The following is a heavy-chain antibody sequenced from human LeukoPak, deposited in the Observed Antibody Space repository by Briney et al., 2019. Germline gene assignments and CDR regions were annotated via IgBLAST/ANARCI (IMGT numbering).Heavy chain of an antibody. CDR1: GFTFSSYA. D-gene: IGHD5-18*01. Sequence: GGSLRLSCAASGFTFSSYAMSWVRQAPGKGLEWVSAISGSGGSTYYADSVQGRFTISRDNSKNTLYLQMNSLRAEDTAVYYCAKAHGYSYGFSSPAYYYMDVWGKGTTVTVSS. CDR3: AKAHGYSYGFSSPAYYYMDV. CDR2: ISGSGGST. J-gene: IGHJ6*03. V-gene: IGHV3-23*01.